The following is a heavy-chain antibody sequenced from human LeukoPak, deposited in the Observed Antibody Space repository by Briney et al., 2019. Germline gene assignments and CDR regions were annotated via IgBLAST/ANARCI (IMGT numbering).Heavy chain of an antibody. CDR1: GFTFSSYA. CDR3: ARDLDVSLRTYGGKDI. D-gene: IGHD4-23*01. V-gene: IGHV3-30-3*01. Sequence: PGGSLRLSCAASGFTFSSYAMHWVRQAPGKGLEWVAVISYDGSNKYYADSVKGRFTISRDNSKNTLYLQMNSLRAEDTAVYYCARDLDVSLRTYGGKDIWGQGTLVTVSS. J-gene: IGHJ4*02. CDR2: ISYDGSNK.